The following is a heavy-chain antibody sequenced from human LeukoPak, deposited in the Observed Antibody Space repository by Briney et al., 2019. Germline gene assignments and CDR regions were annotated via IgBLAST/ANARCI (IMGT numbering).Heavy chain of an antibody. J-gene: IGHJ4*02. Sequence: GGSLRLSCAASGFTFSRSSMNWVRQAAGKGLEWVSSITSSSTYIYYADSVKGRFTISRDNAKNSLYLQMNSLRAEDTAVYYCARETRTEVDYWGQGTLVTVSS. CDR3: ARETRTEVDY. V-gene: IGHV3-21*01. CDR1: GFTFSRSS. D-gene: IGHD4-17*01. CDR2: ITSSSTYI.